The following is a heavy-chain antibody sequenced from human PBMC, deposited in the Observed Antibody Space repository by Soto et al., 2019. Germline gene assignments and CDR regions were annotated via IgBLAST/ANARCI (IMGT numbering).Heavy chain of an antibody. V-gene: IGHV4-39*01. D-gene: IGHD2-21*01. CDR2: IYYSGST. CDR3: SRHWVPVKGPNCDFDY. J-gene: IGHJ4*01. Sequence: PQTLSHPYTVSAGTIRRSSHYWCWIRQPPGKGLEWIGSIYYSGSTYYNPSLKSRVTISVDTSKNQFSLKLSSVTAADTAVYYCSRHWVPVKGPNCDFDYWGHGTLGTVS. CDR1: AGTIRRSSHY.